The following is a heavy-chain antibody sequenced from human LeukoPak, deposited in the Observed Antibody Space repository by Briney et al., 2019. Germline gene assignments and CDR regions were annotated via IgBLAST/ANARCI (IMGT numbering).Heavy chain of an antibody. CDR2: INPNSGGT. Sequence: ASVKVSCKASGYTFTGYYMHWVRQAPGQGLEWMGWINPNSGGTNYAQKFQGRVTMTRDTSTSTVYMELSSLRSEDTAVYYCARTKTWGWQREGNWFDPWGQGTLVTVSS. D-gene: IGHD4-23*01. J-gene: IGHJ5*02. CDR1: GYTFTGYY. V-gene: IGHV1-2*02. CDR3: ARTKTWGWQREGNWFDP.